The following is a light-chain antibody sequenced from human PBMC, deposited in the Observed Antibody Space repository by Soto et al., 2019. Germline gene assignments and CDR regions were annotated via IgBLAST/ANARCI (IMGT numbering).Light chain of an antibody. CDR1: QGIGND. V-gene: IGKV1-6*02. CDR2: AAT. CDR3: LQDHNSPLT. J-gene: IGKJ4*01. Sequence: AIQMAQSPSSLSASVGDRVTITCRASQGIGNDVGWYQQKPGKAPKLLLYAATTFQSGVPSRFSGTRSGTDFTLTISSLQPEDFATYYCLQDHNSPLTFGGGTKVEIK.